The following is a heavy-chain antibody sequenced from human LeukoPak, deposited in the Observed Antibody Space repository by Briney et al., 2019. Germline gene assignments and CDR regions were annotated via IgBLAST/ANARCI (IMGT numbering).Heavy chain of an antibody. D-gene: IGHD3-10*01. CDR1: GGSISSYY. Sequence: SETLSLTCTVSGGSISSYYWSWIRQPPGKGPEWIGYIYYSGSTNYNPSLKSRVTISVDTSKSQFSLKLSSVTAADTAVYYCARRVSGTRSKYYYYYYMDVWGKGTTVTVSS. CDR3: ARRVSGTRSKYYYYYYMDV. CDR2: IYYSGST. J-gene: IGHJ6*03. V-gene: IGHV4-59*01.